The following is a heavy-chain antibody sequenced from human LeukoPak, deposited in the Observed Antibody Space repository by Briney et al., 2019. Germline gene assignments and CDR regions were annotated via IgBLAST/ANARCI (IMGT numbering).Heavy chain of an antibody. D-gene: IGHD6-13*01. Sequence: PSETLSLTCTVSGYSISSGYYWGWIPQPPGKGLEWIGSIHHSGCTYYNPTLKSRVTVSVDTFKTQISLTLSSVTAAETAVYYCARDRFGMSATGTDFDYWGQGILVTVSS. CDR2: IHHSGCT. CDR3: ARDRFGMSATGTDFDY. CDR1: GYSISSGYY. J-gene: IGHJ4*02. V-gene: IGHV4-38-2*02.